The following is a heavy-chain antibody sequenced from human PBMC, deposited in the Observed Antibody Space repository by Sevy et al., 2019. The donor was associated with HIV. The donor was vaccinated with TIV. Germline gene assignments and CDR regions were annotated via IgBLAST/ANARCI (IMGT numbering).Heavy chain of an antibody. J-gene: IGHJ4*02. CDR3: VRADASRTHLHY. CDR2: ISPSGNR. V-gene: IGHV3-13*01. Sequence: GGSLRLSCAASGFTLSSYDIHWIRQTTGKGLEWVSFISPSGNRFYSGSVKDRFTISRDSATSSLYLQMNSLRAADTALYFCVRADASRTHLHYWGQGTLVTVSS. CDR1: GFTLSSYD.